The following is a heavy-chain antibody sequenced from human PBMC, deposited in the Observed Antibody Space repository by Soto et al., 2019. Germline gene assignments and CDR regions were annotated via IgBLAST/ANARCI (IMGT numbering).Heavy chain of an antibody. D-gene: IGHD3-9*01. V-gene: IGHV4-30-4*01. J-gene: IGHJ3*02. CDR1: GGSISSGDYY. CDR2: IYYSGST. CDR3: ALRSRYFDWSHPTGIDAFDI. Sequence: QVQLQESGPGLVKPSQTLSLTCTVSGGSISSGDYYWSWIRQPPGKGLEWIGYIYYSGSTYYNPSLKSRVTISVDTSKNQFSLKLSSVTAADTAVYYCALRSRYFDWSHPTGIDAFDIWGQGTMVTVSS.